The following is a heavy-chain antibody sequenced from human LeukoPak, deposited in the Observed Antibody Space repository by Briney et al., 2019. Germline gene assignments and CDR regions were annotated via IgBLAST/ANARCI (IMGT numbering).Heavy chain of an antibody. D-gene: IGHD1-26*01. J-gene: IGHJ3*02. CDR2: IYYSGST. V-gene: IGHV4-39*07. Sequence: SETLSLTCTVSGGSINSGDYYWVWIRQPPGKGLEWIGSIYYSGSTSYNPSLKSRVTMTVDTSKNHFSLTLNAVTAADTAVYYCASYSGTYSAFEIWGQGTLVTVSS. CDR1: GGSINSGDYY. CDR3: ASYSGTYSAFEI.